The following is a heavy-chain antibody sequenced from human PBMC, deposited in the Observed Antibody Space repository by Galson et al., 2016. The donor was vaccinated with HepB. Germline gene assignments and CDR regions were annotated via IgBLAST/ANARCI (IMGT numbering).Heavy chain of an antibody. Sequence: SPRLSCAGYGFTFSSYWMTWVRQAPGKGLEWVANIKQDGSERYYVDSVKGRFTISRDNAKNSLYLQMNSLRAEDTAVYYCARVRGSATGQYYFAFWGQGTLVTVSS. CDR2: IKQDGSER. D-gene: IGHD1-1*01. CDR3: ARVRGSATGQYYFAF. J-gene: IGHJ4*02. CDR1: GFTFSSYW. V-gene: IGHV3-7*03.